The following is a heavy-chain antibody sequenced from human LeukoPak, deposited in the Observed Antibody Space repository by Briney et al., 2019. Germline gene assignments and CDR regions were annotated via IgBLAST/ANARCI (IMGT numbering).Heavy chain of an antibody. CDR3: AKDSRYCSSTSCRDWFDP. V-gene: IGHV3-23*01. J-gene: IGHJ5*02. CDR1: GFTFSSYA. CDR2: ISGSGGST. D-gene: IGHD2-2*01. Sequence: PGGSLRLSCAASGFTFSSYAMSWVRQAPGKGLEWVSAISGSGGSTYYADSVKGRFTISRDNSKNTLYLQMNSLRAEDTAVYYCAKDSRYCSSTSCRDWFDPWGQGTLVTVSS.